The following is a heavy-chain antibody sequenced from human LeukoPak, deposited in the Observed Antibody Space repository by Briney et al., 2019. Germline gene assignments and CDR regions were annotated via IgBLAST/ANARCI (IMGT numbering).Heavy chain of an antibody. Sequence: PGGSLRLSCAASGFTFDDYAMHWVRQAPGKGLEWVSGITWNSDTIAYADSVKGRFTISRDNSKNTLYLQMNSLRAEDTAVYYCAKGDPPPGLYYDILTGYSYFDYWGQGTLVTVSS. D-gene: IGHD3-9*01. CDR1: GFTFDDYA. CDR2: ITWNSDTI. J-gene: IGHJ4*02. V-gene: IGHV3-9*01. CDR3: AKGDPPPGLYYDILTGYSYFDY.